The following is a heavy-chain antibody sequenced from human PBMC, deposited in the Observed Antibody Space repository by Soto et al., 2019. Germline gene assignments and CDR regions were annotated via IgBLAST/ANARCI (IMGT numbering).Heavy chain of an antibody. CDR2: IYYSGST. D-gene: IGHD6-13*01. CDR3: ARSVYSSSWYDYYYGMDV. CDR1: GGSISSYY. J-gene: IGHJ6*02. Sequence: SETLSLTCTVSGGSISSYYWGWTRQPPGKGLEWIGYIYYSGSTNYNPSLKSRVTISVDTSKNQFSLKLSSVTAADTAVYYCARSVYSSSWYDYYYGMDVWGQGTTVTVSS. V-gene: IGHV4-59*01.